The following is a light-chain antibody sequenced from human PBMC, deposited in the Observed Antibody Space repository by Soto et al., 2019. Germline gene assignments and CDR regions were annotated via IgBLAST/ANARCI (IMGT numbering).Light chain of an antibody. V-gene: IGKV1-8*01. CDR3: QQYYSYPRT. CDR1: QGISSY. J-gene: IGKJ1*01. Sequence: AIRITQSPSSFSSSTGERFTITCRASQGISSYLAWYQQKPGKAPKLLIYAASTLQSGVPSRFSGSGSGTDFTLTISCLQSEDFATYYCQQYYSYPRTFGQGTKVDI. CDR2: AAS.